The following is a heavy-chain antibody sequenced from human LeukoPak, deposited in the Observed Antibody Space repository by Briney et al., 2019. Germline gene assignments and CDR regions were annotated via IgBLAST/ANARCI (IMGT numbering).Heavy chain of an antibody. V-gene: IGHV1-18*04. CDR1: GYTFTGCY. D-gene: IGHD5-12*01. CDR3: ARKFYGGYEDY. Sequence: GASVKVSCKASGYTFTGCYMRWVRQAPGQGLEWMGWISAYNGNTNYAQKLQGRVTMTTDTSTSTAYMELRSLRSDDTAVYYCARKFYGGYEDYWGQGTLVTVSS. J-gene: IGHJ4*02. CDR2: ISAYNGNT.